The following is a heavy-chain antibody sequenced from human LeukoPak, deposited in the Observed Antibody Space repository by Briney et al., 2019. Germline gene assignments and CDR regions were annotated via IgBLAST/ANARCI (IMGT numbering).Heavy chain of an antibody. J-gene: IGHJ4*02. Sequence: SETLSLTCTVSGGSISSSSYYWGWIRRPPGKGLEWIGSIYYSGSTYYNPSLKSRVTISVDTSKNQFSLKLSSVTAADTAVYYCASYYSSGYYFDYWGQGTLVTVSS. CDR2: IYYSGST. D-gene: IGHD3-22*01. CDR3: ASYYSSGYYFDY. V-gene: IGHV4-39*01. CDR1: GGSISSSSYY.